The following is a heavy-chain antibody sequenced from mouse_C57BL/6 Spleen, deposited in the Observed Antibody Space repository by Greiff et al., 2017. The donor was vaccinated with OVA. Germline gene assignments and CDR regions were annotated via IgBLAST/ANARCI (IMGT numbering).Heavy chain of an antibody. J-gene: IGHJ2*01. CDR3: ARSLYSLDY. CDR1: GYTFTSYW. V-gene: IGHV1-61*01. D-gene: IGHD2-12*01. CDR2: IYPSDSET. Sequence: VQLQQPGAELVRPGSSVKLSCKASGYTFTSYWMDWVKQRPGQGLEWIGNIYPSDSETHYNQKFKDKATLTVDKSSSTAYMQLSSLTSEDSAVYYCARSLYSLDYWGQGTTLTVSS.